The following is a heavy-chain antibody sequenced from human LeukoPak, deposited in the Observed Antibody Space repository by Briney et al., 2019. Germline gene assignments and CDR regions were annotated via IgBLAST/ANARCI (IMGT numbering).Heavy chain of an antibody. V-gene: IGHV1-18*01. J-gene: IGHJ3*02. Sequence: ASVKVSCKTSGYTFTDYGISWVRQAPGQGLEWMGWGSSLTGYRLYGQRFQGRLTMTADPSTTTAYMDLSSLTSDDTAVYYCARDAVGAQCFDIWGQGTMVAVSS. CDR3: ARDAVGAQCFDI. CDR1: GYTFTDYG. CDR2: GSSLTGYR. D-gene: IGHD1-26*01.